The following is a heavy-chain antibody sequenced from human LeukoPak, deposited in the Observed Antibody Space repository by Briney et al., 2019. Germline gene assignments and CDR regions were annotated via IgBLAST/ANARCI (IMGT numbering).Heavy chain of an antibody. J-gene: IGHJ6*03. V-gene: IGHV4-59*01. CDR1: GGSISSYL. Sequence: SETLSLTCTVSGGSISSYLWSWIRQPPGKALEWIGYIYYTGSTNYNPSLKSRVTISVDTSKNQFSLKLSSGTAADTALYYCARAPHFYYYMDVWGKGTTVTVSS. CDR3: ARAPHFYYYMDV. CDR2: IYYTGST.